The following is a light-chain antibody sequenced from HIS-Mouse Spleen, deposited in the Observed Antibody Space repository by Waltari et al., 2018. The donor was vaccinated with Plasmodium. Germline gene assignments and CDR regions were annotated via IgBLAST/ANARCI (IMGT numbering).Light chain of an antibody. V-gene: IGKV3-15*01. Sequence: EIVMTKSPATLSVSTGQRATLSCRASQSVSSNLAWYQQKPGQAPSLLIYGASTRATGIPARFSGSGSGTEFTLTISSLQSEDFAVYYCQQYNNWSFTFGPGTKVDIK. J-gene: IGKJ3*01. CDR1: QSVSSN. CDR3: QQYNNWSFT. CDR2: GAS.